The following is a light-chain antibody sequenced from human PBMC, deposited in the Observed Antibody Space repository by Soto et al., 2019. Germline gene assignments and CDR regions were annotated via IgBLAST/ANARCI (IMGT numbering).Light chain of an antibody. Sequence: DIQMTQSPSTLSASVGDRVTVTFRASQSISTSLAWYQQKPGKAPKLLIYKASSLESGVPSRFSGSGSGTDFTLTISSREPEDVAVYNCQYRSNWSPGTFGQGTRLEIK. CDR2: KAS. CDR3: QYRSNWSPGT. J-gene: IGKJ5*01. V-gene: IGKV1-5*03. CDR1: QSISTS.